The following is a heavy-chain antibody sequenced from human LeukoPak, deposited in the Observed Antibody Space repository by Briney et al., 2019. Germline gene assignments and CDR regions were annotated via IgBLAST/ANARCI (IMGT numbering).Heavy chain of an antibody. D-gene: IGHD1/OR15-1a*01. CDR2: IYYSGST. V-gene: IGHV4-59*01. CDR1: GGSISNYY. J-gene: IGHJ4*02. Sequence: PSETLSLTCTVSGGSISNYYWSWIRQPPGKGLEWIGYIYYSGSTNYKPSLKSRVTISVDTSKNQSSLKLSSVTAADTAVYYCARLINNKLDYWGQGTLVTVSS. CDR3: ARLINNKLDY.